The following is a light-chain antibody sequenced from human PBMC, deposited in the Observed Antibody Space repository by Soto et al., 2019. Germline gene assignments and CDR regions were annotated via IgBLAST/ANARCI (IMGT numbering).Light chain of an antibody. CDR2: EVS. Sequence: QSVLTQPASVSGSTGKSITISCTGTSSDIGSNNYVSWFQQRPGKAPTLIIYEVSNRPSGVSTHFSGSKSGNTASLTISGLLPEDEAEYYCSSYTTTTRLFGGGTKVTV. CDR3: SSYTTTTRL. V-gene: IGLV2-14*01. J-gene: IGLJ3*02. CDR1: SSDIGSNNY.